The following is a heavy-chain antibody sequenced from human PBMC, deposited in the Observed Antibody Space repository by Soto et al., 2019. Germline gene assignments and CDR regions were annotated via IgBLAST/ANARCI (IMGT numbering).Heavy chain of an antibody. CDR2: ISAYNGNT. V-gene: IGHV1-18*04. CDR3: ARDGPSSGSYLGGSNY. CDR1: GYTFTSYG. J-gene: IGHJ4*02. D-gene: IGHD3-10*01. Sequence: QVQLVQSGAEVKKPGASVKVSCKASGYTFTSYGISWVRQAPGQGLEWMGWISAYNGNTNYAQKLQGRVTMTTDTSTSTAHMELRSLRSDDTAVYYCARDGPSSGSYLGGSNYWGQGTLVTVSS.